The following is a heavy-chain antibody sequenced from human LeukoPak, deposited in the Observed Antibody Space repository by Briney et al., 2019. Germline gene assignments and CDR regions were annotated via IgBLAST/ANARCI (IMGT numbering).Heavy chain of an antibody. CDR3: ARVRGLRLGELSLSAGY. Sequence: GSSVKVSCKASVYTFTGYYMQWVRQAPGQGLEGMGWVNPNSGGTNYAQKFQGRVTMTRDTAISTAYMELRSLRSDATAVYSCARVRGLRLGELSLSAGYWGQGTLVTVSS. CDR2: VNPNSGGT. V-gene: IGHV1-2*02. D-gene: IGHD3-16*02. J-gene: IGHJ4*02. CDR1: VYTFTGYY.